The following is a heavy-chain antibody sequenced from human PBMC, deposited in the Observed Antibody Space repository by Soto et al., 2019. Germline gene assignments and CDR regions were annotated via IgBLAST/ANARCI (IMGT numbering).Heavy chain of an antibody. D-gene: IGHD3-3*01. CDR1: GYTFTSYG. J-gene: IGHJ6*02. Sequence: QVQLVQSGAEVKKPGASVKVSCKASGYTFTSYGISWVRQAPGQGLEWMGWISAYNGNTNYAQKLQGRVTMTTDTSTRTAYMERRSVRSDDTAVYCCARDYDFWSGSPYYYGMDVWGQGTTVTVSS. CDR3: ARDYDFWSGSPYYYGMDV. CDR2: ISAYNGNT. V-gene: IGHV1-18*04.